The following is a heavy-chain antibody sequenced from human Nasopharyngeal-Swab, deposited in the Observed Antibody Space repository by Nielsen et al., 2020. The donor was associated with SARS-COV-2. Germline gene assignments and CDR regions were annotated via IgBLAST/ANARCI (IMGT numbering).Heavy chain of an antibody. CDR1: GYTFTSYY. J-gene: IGHJ6*02. CDR3: ARDPTPPEYCSGGSCYSGDYYYGLDV. Sequence: ASVKVSCKASGYTFTSYYMHWVRQAPGQGLEWMGIINPSGGSTSYAQKFPGRVTMTRDTSTSTVYMELSSLRSEDTAVYYCARDPTPPEYCSGGSCYSGDYYYGLDVWGHGTAVTVSS. V-gene: IGHV1-46*01. D-gene: IGHD2-15*01. CDR2: INPSGGST.